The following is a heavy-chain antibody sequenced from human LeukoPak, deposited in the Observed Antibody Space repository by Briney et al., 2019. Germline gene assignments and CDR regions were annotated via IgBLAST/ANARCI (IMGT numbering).Heavy chain of an antibody. V-gene: IGHV3-48*01. D-gene: IGHD3-9*01. Sequence: GGSLRLSCAASGFTFSSYSMNWVRQAPGKGLEWVSYISSSSSTIYYADSVKGRFTISRDNAKNSLYLQMNSLRAEDTAVYYCARGRATGRSGGDYWGQGTLVTVSS. CDR1: GFTFSSYS. J-gene: IGHJ4*02. CDR2: ISSSSSTI. CDR3: ARGRATGRSGGDY.